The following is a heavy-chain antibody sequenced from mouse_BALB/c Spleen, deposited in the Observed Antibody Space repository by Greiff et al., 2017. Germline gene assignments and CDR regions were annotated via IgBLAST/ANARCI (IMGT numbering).Heavy chain of an antibody. CDR2: IDPSDSET. D-gene: IGHD4-1*01. CDR1: GYSFTSYW. V-gene: IGHV1S126*01. J-gene: IGHJ3*01. CDR3: ARGKGLTGAWFAY. Sequence: VQLQQSGPQLVRPGASVKISCKASGYSFTSYWMHWVKQRPGQGLEWIGMIDPSDSETRLNQKFKDKATLTVDKSSSTAYMQLSSPTSEDSAVYYCARGKGLTGAWFAYWGQGTLVTVSA.